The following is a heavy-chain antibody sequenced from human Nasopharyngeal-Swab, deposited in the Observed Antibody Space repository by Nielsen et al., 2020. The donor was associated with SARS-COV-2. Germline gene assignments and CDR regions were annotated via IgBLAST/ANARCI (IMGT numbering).Heavy chain of an antibody. Sequence: ASVKVSCKASGYTFTSYAMHWVRQAPGQRIEWMGWINAGNGNTKYSQKFQGRVTMTRDTSASTAYMALSSLRSEDTAVYYCARICFFFGVVIRTIYYYYYYMDVWGKGTTVTVSS. D-gene: IGHD3-3*01. V-gene: IGHV1-3*01. J-gene: IGHJ6*03. CDR2: INAGNGNT. CDR1: GYTFTSYA. CDR3: ARICFFFGVVIRTIYYYYYYMDV.